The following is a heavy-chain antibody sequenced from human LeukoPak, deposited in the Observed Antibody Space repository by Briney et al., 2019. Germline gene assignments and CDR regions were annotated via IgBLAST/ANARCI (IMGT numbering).Heavy chain of an antibody. Sequence: GGSLRLSCAASGFTFSSYGMHWVRQAPGKGLEWVSAIRGSGGSTYYADFVKGRFTISRDNAKNSLYLQMNSLRAEDTAVYYCAELGITMIGGVWGKGTTVTISS. CDR3: AELGITMIGGV. CDR1: GFTFSSYG. J-gene: IGHJ6*04. D-gene: IGHD3-10*02. CDR2: IRGSGGST. V-gene: IGHV3-23*01.